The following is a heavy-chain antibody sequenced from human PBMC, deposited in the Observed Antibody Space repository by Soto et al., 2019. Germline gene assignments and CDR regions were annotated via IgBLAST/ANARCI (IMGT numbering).Heavy chain of an antibody. Sequence: GGSLRLSCAASGFTFSSYGMHWVRQAPGKGLEWVAVISYDGSNKYYADSVKGRFTISRDNSKNTLYLQMNSLRAEDTAVYYCAKSHYDSSGYPVVEWFQHWGQGTLVTVSS. CDR1: GFTFSSYG. D-gene: IGHD3-22*01. J-gene: IGHJ1*01. V-gene: IGHV3-30*18. CDR3: AKSHYDSSGYPVVEWFQH. CDR2: ISYDGSNK.